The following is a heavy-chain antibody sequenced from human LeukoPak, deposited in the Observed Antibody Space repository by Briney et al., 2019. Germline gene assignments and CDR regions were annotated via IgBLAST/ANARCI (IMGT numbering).Heavy chain of an antibody. D-gene: IGHD3-22*01. CDR1: GGTFSSYA. J-gene: IGHJ4*02. CDR3: ARGGDYDSSGYYSYDY. Sequence: SVTVSCKASGGTFSSYAISWVRQAPGQGLEWMGRIIPILGIANYAQKFQGRVTITADKSTSTAYMELSSLRSEDTAVYYCARGGDYDSSGYYSYDYWGQGTLVTVSS. CDR2: IIPILGIA. V-gene: IGHV1-69*04.